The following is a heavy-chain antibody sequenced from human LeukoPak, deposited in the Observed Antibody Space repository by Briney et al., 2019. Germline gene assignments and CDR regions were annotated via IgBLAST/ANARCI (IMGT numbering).Heavy chain of an antibody. J-gene: IGHJ5*02. D-gene: IGHD6-6*01. V-gene: IGHV4-34*01. CDR1: GGSFSGYY. Sequence: SETLSLTCAVYGGSFSGYYWSWIRQPPGKGLEWIGEINHSGSTNYNPSLKSRVTISVDTSKNQFSLKLSSVTAADTAVYYCARRTGAARLNWFDPWGQGTLVTVSS. CDR3: ARRTGAARLNWFDP. CDR2: INHSGST.